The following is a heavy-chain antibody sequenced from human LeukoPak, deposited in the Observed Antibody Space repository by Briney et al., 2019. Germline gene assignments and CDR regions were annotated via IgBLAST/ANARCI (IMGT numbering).Heavy chain of an antibody. Sequence: GASVKVSCKASGGTFSGYAISWVRQAPGQGLEWMGGIIPIFGTANYAQKFQGRVTITADESTSTAYMELSSLRSEDTAVYYCAREGNSGYDAVDYWGQGTLVTVSS. V-gene: IGHV1-69*01. CDR1: GGTFSGYA. J-gene: IGHJ4*02. CDR2: IIPIFGTA. D-gene: IGHD5-12*01. CDR3: AREGNSGYDAVDY.